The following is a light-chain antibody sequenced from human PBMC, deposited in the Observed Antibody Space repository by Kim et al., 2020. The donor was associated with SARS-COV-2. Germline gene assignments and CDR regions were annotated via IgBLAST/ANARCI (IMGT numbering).Light chain of an antibody. J-gene: IGKJ4*01. CDR2: EAS. Sequence: DIQMTQSPSSLSASVGDRVSITCQASQDVSNHLNWFQQKPGKAPHLLIYEASELETEVPSRFSGSGSGTEFTFTISSLQPEDNATYYCQQYKNLPLTFGGGTKVDIK. V-gene: IGKV1-33*01. CDR1: QDVSNH. CDR3: QQYKNLPLT.